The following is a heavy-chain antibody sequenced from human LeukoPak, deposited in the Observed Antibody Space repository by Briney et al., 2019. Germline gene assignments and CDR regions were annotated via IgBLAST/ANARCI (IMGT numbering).Heavy chain of an antibody. CDR3: CRRWLNYYYYGMDV. D-gene: IGHD5-18*01. V-gene: IGHV3-7*01. CDR2: IKEDGSEK. J-gene: IGHJ6*02. CDR1: EFTFSSHW. Sequence: GGPLRLSCAASEFTFSSHWMSWVRQAPGKGLEWVANIKEDGSEKYYVDSVKGRFTISRDNAKNSLYLQMNSLRAEDTAVYYCCRRWLNYYYYGMDVWGQGTTVTVSS.